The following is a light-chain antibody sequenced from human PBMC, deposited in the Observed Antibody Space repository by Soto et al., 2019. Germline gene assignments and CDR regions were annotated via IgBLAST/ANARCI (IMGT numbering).Light chain of an antibody. CDR1: QGISSN. CDR2: GAS. J-gene: IGKJ1*01. Sequence: IQLTQSPSSLSASVGDRVTITCRASQGISSNLAWYQQKPGRAPKLLIFGASTLQSGVPSRFSGSGSGTDFILTISSLQPEDFATYFCQQLNSYPPWTFGQGTKVEIK. CDR3: QQLNSYPPWT. V-gene: IGKV1-9*01.